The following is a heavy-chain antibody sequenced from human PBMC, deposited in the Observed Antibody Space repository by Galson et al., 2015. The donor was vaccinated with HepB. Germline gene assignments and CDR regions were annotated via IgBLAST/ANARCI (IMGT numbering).Heavy chain of an antibody. CDR2: IYHSGST. D-gene: IGHD4-23*01. Sequence: LSLTCAVSGGSISSSNWWSWVRQPPGKGLEWIGEIYHSGSTNYNPSLKSRVTISVDKSKNQFSLKLSSVTAADTAVYYCARGLARRYGGNDYFDYWGQGTLVTVSS. CDR1: GGSISSSNW. J-gene: IGHJ4*02. CDR3: ARGLARRYGGNDYFDY. V-gene: IGHV4-4*02.